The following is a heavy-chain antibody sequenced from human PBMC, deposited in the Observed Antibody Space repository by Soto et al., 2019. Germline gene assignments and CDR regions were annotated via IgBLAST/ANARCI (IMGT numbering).Heavy chain of an antibody. Sequence: GGSLRLSCAASGFTFGDYALHWVRQAPGKGLEWVAVDSHDGRNTHYADSVKGRFTISRDSSKNTVSLEMTSLRAEDTAVYYCAKGGRQWLVTSDFNYWGQGALVTVSS. CDR1: GFTFGDYA. D-gene: IGHD6-19*01. CDR2: DSHDGRNT. J-gene: IGHJ4*02. CDR3: AKGGRQWLVTSDFNY. V-gene: IGHV3-30*18.